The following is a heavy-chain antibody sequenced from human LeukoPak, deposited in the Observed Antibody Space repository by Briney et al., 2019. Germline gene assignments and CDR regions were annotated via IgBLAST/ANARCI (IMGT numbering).Heavy chain of an antibody. J-gene: IGHJ3*02. CDR1: GFTFKNYW. Sequence: GESLRLSCAASGFTFKNYWMHWVRQAPGKGLVWVSRIKSDGISTSYADSVKGRFTISRDNAKNTLYLQMNSLRAEDTAVYYCARGDRFAFDIWGQGTMVTVSS. CDR3: ARGDRFAFDI. CDR2: IKSDGIST. D-gene: IGHD2-21*02. V-gene: IGHV3-74*01.